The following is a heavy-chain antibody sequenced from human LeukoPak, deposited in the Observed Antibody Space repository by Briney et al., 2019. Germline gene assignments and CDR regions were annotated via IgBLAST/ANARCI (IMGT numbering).Heavy chain of an antibody. J-gene: IGHJ4*02. V-gene: IGHV1-2*02. CDR2: INPNSGGT. CDR1: GYTFTGCY. Sequence: GASVKVSCKASGYTFTGCYMHWVRQAPAQGLEWMGWINPNSGGTNYAQKFQGRVTMTRDTSTSTAYMVLSRLRSDDTAVYYCAREFPDIVVVPAAQGFHYWGQGTLVTVSS. CDR3: AREFPDIVVVPAAQGFHY. D-gene: IGHD2-2*01.